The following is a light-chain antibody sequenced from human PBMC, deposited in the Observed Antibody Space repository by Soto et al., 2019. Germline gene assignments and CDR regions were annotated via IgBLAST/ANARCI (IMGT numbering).Light chain of an antibody. CDR3: QTWGTGIVV. CDR2: LNSDGSH. J-gene: IGLJ2*01. CDR1: SGHSSYA. Sequence: QPVLTQSPSASASLGASVKLTCTLSSGHSSYAIAWHQQQPEKGPRYLVKLNSDGSHSKGDGIPDRFSGSSSGAERYLTIPSLQSEDKADYYCQTWGTGIVVFGGGTKLTVL. V-gene: IGLV4-69*01.